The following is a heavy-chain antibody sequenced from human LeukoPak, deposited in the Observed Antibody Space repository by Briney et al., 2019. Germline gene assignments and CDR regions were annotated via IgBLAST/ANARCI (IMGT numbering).Heavy chain of an antibody. Sequence: GGSLRLSCAASGFTFGEYAMQWVRQAPGKGLEWVSLIAWDGSYTYYADSVRGRFIISRDNSKNSLSMQMNSLRPEDTALYYCTRERRGFYMEVWGKGTTVAVSS. CDR2: IAWDGSYT. D-gene: IGHD3-10*01. CDR1: GFTFGEYA. V-gene: IGHV3-43D*04. CDR3: TRERRGFYMEV. J-gene: IGHJ6*03.